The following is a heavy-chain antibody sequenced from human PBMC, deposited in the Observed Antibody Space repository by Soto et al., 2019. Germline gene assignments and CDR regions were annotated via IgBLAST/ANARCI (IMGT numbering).Heavy chain of an antibody. J-gene: IGHJ6*02. Sequence: EVQLVESGGGMVQPGRSLRLSCVASGFTFDDHAMHWVRRGPGRGLEWVSGISWNSETTGYADSVRGRFTISRDNAKNSLYLQMNSLRVEYTAFYYGAKDEGGVWRVAKGSSYGYYGMDVWGQGTTVIVS. CDR3: AKDEGGVWRVAKGSSYGYYGMDV. D-gene: IGHD3-16*01. V-gene: IGHV3-9*01. CDR1: GFTFDDHA. CDR2: ISWNSETT.